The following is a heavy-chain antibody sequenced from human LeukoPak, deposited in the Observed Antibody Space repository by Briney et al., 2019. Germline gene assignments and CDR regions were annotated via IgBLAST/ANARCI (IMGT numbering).Heavy chain of an antibody. CDR1: GFTVSSNY. CDR2: IYSDDST. V-gene: IGHV3-53*01. CDR3: LSVAGSKSNDY. Sequence: GGSLRLSCAASGFTVSSNYMTWVRQAPGKGLEWVSVIYSDDSTYYAESVKGRFTISRDNSKNTLYLQMNSLRAEDTAVYYCLSVAGSKSNDYWGQGTLVTVSS. J-gene: IGHJ4*02. D-gene: IGHD6-19*01.